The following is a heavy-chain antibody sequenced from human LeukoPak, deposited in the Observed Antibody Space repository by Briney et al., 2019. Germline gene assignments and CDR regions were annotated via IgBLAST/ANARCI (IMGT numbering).Heavy chain of an antibody. Sequence: ASVKVSCKASGYTFTSYYMHWVRQAPGQGLEWMGITNPSGGSTSYAQKFQGRVTMTRDTSTSTVYMELSSLRSEDTAVYYCARDPTGEWLMRYYFDYWGQGTLVTVSS. J-gene: IGHJ4*02. CDR3: ARDPTGEWLMRYYFDY. CDR1: GYTFTSYY. V-gene: IGHV1-46*01. CDR2: TNPSGGST. D-gene: IGHD3-3*01.